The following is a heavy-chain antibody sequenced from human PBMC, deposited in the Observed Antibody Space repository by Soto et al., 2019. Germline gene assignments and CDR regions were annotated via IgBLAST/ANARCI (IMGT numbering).Heavy chain of an antibody. CDR1: GFTFSSYS. D-gene: IGHD6-13*01. Sequence: LRLSCAASGFTFSSYSMNWVRQAPGKGLEWVSYISSSSSTIYYADSVKGRFTISRDNAKNSLYLQMNSLRDEDTAVYYCAKAAGYSNTYYAHWSQGSLVTVSS. V-gene: IGHV3-48*02. CDR2: ISSSSSTI. J-gene: IGHJ4*02. CDR3: AKAAGYSNTYYAH.